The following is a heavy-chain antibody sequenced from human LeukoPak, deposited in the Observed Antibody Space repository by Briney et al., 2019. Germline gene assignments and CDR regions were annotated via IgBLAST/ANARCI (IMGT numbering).Heavy chain of an antibody. J-gene: IGHJ6*03. CDR3: AKNGDRGAYCTGGTCYPYFYYYMDV. V-gene: IGHV3-23*01. Sequence: GGSLRLSCAASGITFSSYGMSWVRQAPGKGLEWVSRTSSTGGTTYYADSVKGRFTISRDNSKNTLYLQMNSLRAEDTAIYYCAKNGDRGAYCTGGTCYPYFYYYMDVWGKGTTVTI. CDR1: GITFSSYG. D-gene: IGHD2-15*01. CDR2: TSSTGGTT.